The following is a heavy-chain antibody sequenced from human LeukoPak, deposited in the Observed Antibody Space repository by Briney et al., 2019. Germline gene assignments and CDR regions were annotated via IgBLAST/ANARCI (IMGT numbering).Heavy chain of an antibody. CDR3: ARARNLLRFLEWLTHYYYGMDV. D-gene: IGHD3-3*01. J-gene: IGHJ6*02. CDR2: ISYDGSNK. V-gene: IGHV3-30-3*01. CDR1: GFTFSSYA. Sequence: GGPLRLSCAASGFTFSSYAMHWVRQAPGKGLEWVAVISYDGSNKYYADSVKGRFTISRDNSKNTLYLQMNSLRAEDTAVYYCARARNLLRFLEWLTHYYYGMDVWGQGTTVTVSS.